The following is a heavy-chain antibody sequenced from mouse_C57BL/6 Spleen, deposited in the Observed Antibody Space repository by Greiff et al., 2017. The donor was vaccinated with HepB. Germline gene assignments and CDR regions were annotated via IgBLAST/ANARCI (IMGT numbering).Heavy chain of an antibody. CDR1: GFTFSDYY. D-gene: IGHD2-4*01. J-gene: IGHJ2*01. CDR2: INYDGSST. V-gene: IGHV5-16*01. CDR3: ARDRGDYDGYYFDY. Sequence: EVQRVESEGGLVQPGSSMKLSCTASGFTFSDYYMAWVRQVPEKGLEWVANINYDGSSTYYLDSLKSRFIISRDNAKNILYLQMSSLKSEDTATYYCARDRGDYDGYYFDYWGQGTTLTVSS.